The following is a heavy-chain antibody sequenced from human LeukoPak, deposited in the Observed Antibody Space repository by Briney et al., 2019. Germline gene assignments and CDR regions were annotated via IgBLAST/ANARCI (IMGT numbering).Heavy chain of an antibody. CDR3: ARARDFDY. CDR2: ISGSGGST. V-gene: IGHV3-23*01. J-gene: IGHJ4*02. CDR1: GFTFSSYA. Sequence: GGSLRLSCAASGFTFSSYAMSWVRQAPGKGLEWVSAISGSGGSTYYADSVKGRFIISRDNSKNSVYLQMNSLRAEDTAVYFCARARDFDYWGQGTLVTVSS.